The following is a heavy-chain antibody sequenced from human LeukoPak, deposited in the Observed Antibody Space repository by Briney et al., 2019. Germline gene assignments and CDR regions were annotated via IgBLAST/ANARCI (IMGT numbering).Heavy chain of an antibody. CDR2: IYYSGST. D-gene: IGHD2-21*02. V-gene: IGHV4-39*02. CDR1: GGSISSSSYY. Sequence: SETLSLTCTVSGGSISSSSYYWGWIRRPPGKGLEWIGSIYYSGSTYYNPSLKSRVTISVDTSRNSFSLELSSVTAADTAVYYCARVGYCGDDCYPFDYWGQGTLTTISS. J-gene: IGHJ4*02. CDR3: ARVGYCGDDCYPFDY.